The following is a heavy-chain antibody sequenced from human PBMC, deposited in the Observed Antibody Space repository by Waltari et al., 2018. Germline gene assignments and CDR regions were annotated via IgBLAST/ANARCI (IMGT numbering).Heavy chain of an antibody. CDR1: GDTFSSYA. V-gene: IGHV1-69*01. CDR2: IIPIFGTA. D-gene: IGHD3-16*01. J-gene: IGHJ3*02. Sequence: QVQQLQSGAEVSKPASSVKVSCKASGDTFSSYAIGWVRQAPGQGLEWMGGIIPIFGTANYAQKFQGRVTITADESTSTAYMELSSLRSEDTAVYYCARRHLGAFDIWGQGTMVTVSS. CDR3: ARRHLGAFDI.